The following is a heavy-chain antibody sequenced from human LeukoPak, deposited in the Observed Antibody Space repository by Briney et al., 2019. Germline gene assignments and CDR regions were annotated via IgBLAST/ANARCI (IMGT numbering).Heavy chain of an antibody. D-gene: IGHD2-2*01. V-gene: IGHV1-2*02. CDR2: INPNSGGT. CDR3: ATVVPAAMGWFDP. CDR1: GYTFTDYY. J-gene: IGHJ5*02. Sequence: ASVKVSCKASGYTFTDYYMHWVRQAPGQGLEWMGWINPNSGGTNYAQKFQGRVTMTRDTSISTAYMELSRLRSDDTAVYYCATVVPAAMGWFDPWGQGTLVTVSS.